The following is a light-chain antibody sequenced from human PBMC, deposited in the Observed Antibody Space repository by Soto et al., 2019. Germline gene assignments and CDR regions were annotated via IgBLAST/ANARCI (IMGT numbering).Light chain of an antibody. CDR1: SSDVGGYNF. Sequence: QSALTQPASVSGSPGQSITISCTGTSSDVGGYNFVSWYQHHPGKAPKLIIHAVSSRPSGVSTRFSAPKSGNTASLTISGLQAEDEAEYYCSSYATSRTHVAFGGGTKLTVL. V-gene: IGLV2-14*01. CDR2: AVS. CDR3: SSYATSRTHVA. J-gene: IGLJ2*01.